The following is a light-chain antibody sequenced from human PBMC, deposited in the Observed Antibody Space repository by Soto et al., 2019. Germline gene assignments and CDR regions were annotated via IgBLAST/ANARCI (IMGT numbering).Light chain of an antibody. Sequence: LTQSPATLSLSPGDRATLSCRASQSVRSNYFTWYQQQPGQAPRLLIYGASLKATGVTVRFSGSGAGTDFTLTISRLEPEDVAVYYCQQFGDSPPAFTFGHGTKLEI. CDR2: GAS. V-gene: IGKV3-20*01. CDR1: QSVRSNY. J-gene: IGKJ2*01. CDR3: QQFGDSPPAFT.